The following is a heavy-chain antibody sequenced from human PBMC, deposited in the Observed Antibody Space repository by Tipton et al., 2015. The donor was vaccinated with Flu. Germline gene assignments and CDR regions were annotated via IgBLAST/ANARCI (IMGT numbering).Heavy chain of an antibody. J-gene: IGHJ4*02. V-gene: IGHV1-2*02. D-gene: IGHD1/OR15-1a*01. CDR3: ARRTYHS. Sequence: QVQLVQSGAEVKKPGSSVKVSCKASGGTFNNYAFSWVRQAPGQGLEWMGWINPNSGGTKYGKKFQGRVTMTGDTSITTVYMEMSRLTFDDTAVYYCARRTYHSWGQGTLVTVSP. CDR2: INPNSGGT. CDR1: GGTFNNYA.